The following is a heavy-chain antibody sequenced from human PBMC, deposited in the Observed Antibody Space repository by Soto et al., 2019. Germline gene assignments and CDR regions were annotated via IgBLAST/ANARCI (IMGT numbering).Heavy chain of an antibody. V-gene: IGHV1-69*13. CDR2: IIPIFGTA. J-gene: IGHJ4*02. CDR3: ARGHAYDSSRVYFDY. D-gene: IGHD6-13*01. Sequence: SVKGSCKGSVESFSSDAISWVRQAPGQGLEWMGGIIPIFGTANYAQKFQGRVTITADESTSTAYMELSSLRSEDTAVYYCARGHAYDSSRVYFDYWGQGTLVTVSS. CDR1: VESFSSDA.